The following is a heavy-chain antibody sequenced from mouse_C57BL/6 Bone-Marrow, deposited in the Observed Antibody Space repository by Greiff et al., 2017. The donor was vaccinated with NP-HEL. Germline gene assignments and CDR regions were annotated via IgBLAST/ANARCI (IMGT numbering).Heavy chain of an antibody. CDR2: ISSGGSYT. V-gene: IGHV5-6*01. CDR1: GFTFSSYG. CDR3: ARRDYYGSSYDWYFDV. Sequence: EVQGVESGGDLVKPGGSQKLSCAASGFTFSSYGMSWVRQTPDKRLEWVATISSGGSYTYYPDSVKGRFTISRDNAKNTLYLQMSSLKSEETAMYYCARRDYYGSSYDWYFDVWGTGTTVTVSS. D-gene: IGHD1-1*01. J-gene: IGHJ1*03.